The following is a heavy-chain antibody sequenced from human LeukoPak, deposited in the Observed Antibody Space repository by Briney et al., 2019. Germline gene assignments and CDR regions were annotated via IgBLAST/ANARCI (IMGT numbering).Heavy chain of an antibody. D-gene: IGHD6-13*01. Sequence: SQTMSLTCTVSGGSISSGSYYWSWIRQPAGKGLEWIGRIYTSGSTNYNPSLKSRVTISVDTSENQFSLKLSSVTAADTAVYYCASSSSYSSSWGYYYYYYYMDVWDKGTTVTVSS. J-gene: IGHJ6*03. CDR1: GGSISSGSYY. V-gene: IGHV4-61*02. CDR3: ASSSSYSSSWGYYYYYYYMDV. CDR2: IYTSGST.